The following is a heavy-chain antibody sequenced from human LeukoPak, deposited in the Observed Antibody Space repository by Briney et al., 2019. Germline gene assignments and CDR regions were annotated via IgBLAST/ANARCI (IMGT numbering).Heavy chain of an antibody. J-gene: IGHJ5*01. CDR3: ASDSPGYYGSDNWFDF. V-gene: IGHV3-21*01. Sequence: GGSLRLSCAASGFTFSSYSMSWVRQAPGKGLEWVSSISSSSSYIYYADSVKGRFTISRDNAKNSLYLQLNSLRAEDTAVYYCASDSPGYYGSDNWFDFWGQGTLVPVS. CDR1: GFTFSSYS. D-gene: IGHD3-10*01. CDR2: ISSSSSYI.